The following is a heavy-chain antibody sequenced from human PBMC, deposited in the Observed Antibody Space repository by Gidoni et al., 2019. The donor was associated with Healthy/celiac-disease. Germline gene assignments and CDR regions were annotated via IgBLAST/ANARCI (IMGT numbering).Heavy chain of an antibody. Sequence: QVQLQQWGAGMLKPSESLSLTCAVYGGSLSGYYWSWIRQAPGKGLEWIGEINYSGSTNYNPSLKSRVTISVDRSMNQFFLRLTSVTAADTAVYYCARGRHSYDYVWGSYRLDYWGQGTLVTVSS. CDR1: GGSLSGYY. CDR3: ARGRHSYDYVWGSYRLDY. D-gene: IGHD3-16*02. CDR2: INYSGST. J-gene: IGHJ4*02. V-gene: IGHV4-34*01.